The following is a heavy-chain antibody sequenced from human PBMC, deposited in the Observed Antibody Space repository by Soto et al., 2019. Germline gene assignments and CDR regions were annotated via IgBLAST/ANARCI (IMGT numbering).Heavy chain of an antibody. J-gene: IGHJ4*02. Sequence: GGSLRLSCAASGFTFSSYAMSWVRQSPGKGLEWVSAISGSGGSTYYADSVKGRFTISRDNSKNTLYLQMNSLRAEDTAVYYCAKYEYYSHMSYFDYWGQGTLVTVSS. CDR1: GFTFSSYA. CDR2: ISGSGGST. V-gene: IGHV3-23*01. D-gene: IGHD3-10*01. CDR3: AKYEYYSHMSYFDY.